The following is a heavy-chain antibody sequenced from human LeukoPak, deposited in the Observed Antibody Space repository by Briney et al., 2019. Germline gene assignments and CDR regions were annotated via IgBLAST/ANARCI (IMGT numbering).Heavy chain of an antibody. V-gene: IGHV3-7*01. CDR3: ARQPYFDY. Sequence: GGSLRLSCAPSGFTLSSYWMSWVRKAPGKGLEWVANIKQDGSEKYYVDSVKGRFTISRDNAKNSLFLQMNSLRAEDTAVYYCARQPYFDYWGQGTLVTVSS. CDR2: IKQDGSEK. CDR1: GFTLSSYW. J-gene: IGHJ4*02.